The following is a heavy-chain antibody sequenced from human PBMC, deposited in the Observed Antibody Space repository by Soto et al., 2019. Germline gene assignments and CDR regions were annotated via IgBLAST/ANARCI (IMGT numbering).Heavy chain of an antibody. CDR3: AKEGPGGGRHFYYAMDV. J-gene: IGHJ6*02. D-gene: IGHD2-15*01. V-gene: IGHV3-30*18. CDR2: ITNDGNNE. Sequence: QMNLVESGGGVVQPGRSLRLSCAASGFVFSDYGMHWVRQAPGKGLEWVALITNDGNNEYYRESVKGRFSISRGRSTNTVDLLMNSLRPEDTGVSYWAKEGPGGGRHFYYAMDVWGQGTTVTVSS. CDR1: GFVFSDYG.